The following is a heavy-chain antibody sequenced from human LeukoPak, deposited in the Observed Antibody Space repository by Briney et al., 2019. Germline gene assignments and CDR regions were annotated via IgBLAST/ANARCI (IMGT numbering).Heavy chain of an antibody. J-gene: IGHJ2*01. Sequence: SETLSLTCAVYGGSFSGYYWSWIRQPPGKGLEWIGEINHSGSTNYNPSLKSRVTISIDTSKNQFSLKLSSVTAADTAVYYCARDVGGYRYGYRPTELYWYFDLWGRGTLVTVSS. CDR3: ARDVGGYRYGYRPTELYWYFDL. CDR2: INHSGST. V-gene: IGHV4-34*01. CDR1: GGSFSGYY. D-gene: IGHD5-18*01.